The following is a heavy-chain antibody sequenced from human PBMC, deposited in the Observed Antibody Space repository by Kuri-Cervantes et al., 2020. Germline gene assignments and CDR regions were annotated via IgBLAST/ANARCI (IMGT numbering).Heavy chain of an antibody. CDR2: INHSGST. CDR1: GGSFSGYY. J-gene: IGHJ4*02. D-gene: IGHD3-10*01. CDR3: ARIEGSGTLVAVINY. V-gene: IGHV4-34*01. Sequence: SETRSLTCAVYGGSFSGYYWSWIRQPPGKGLEWIGEINHSGSTNYNPSLKSRVTIPVDTSKNQFSLKLSSVTAADTAVYYCARIEGSGTLVAVINYWGQGTLVTVS.